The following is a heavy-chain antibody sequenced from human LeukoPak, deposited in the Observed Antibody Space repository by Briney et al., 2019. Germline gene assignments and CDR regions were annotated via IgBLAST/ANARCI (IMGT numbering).Heavy chain of an antibody. CDR1: GGSTSSYY. D-gene: IGHD3-22*01. Sequence: SVTLSLTCTVSGGSTSSYYWSWIRQPPGKGLEWIGYIYYSGSTNYNPSLKSRVTISVDTSKNQFSLKLSSVTAADTAVYYCARRWYYYDSSYFDYWGQGTLVTVSS. CDR3: ARRWYYYDSSYFDY. V-gene: IGHV4-59*08. J-gene: IGHJ4*02. CDR2: IYYSGST.